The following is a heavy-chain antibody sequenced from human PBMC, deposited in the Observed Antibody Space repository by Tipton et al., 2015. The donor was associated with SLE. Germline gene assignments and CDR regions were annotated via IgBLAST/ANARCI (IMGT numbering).Heavy chain of an antibody. CDR1: GGSISSNNYY. V-gene: IGHV4-61*05. J-gene: IGHJ4*02. CDR2: IYHSGGT. Sequence: TLSLTCTVSGGSISSNNYYWGWIRQPPGKGLEWIGYIYHSGGTNHSPSLRSRLTISVDTSKNQFSLKLSSVTAAYTAVYYCARGALGGLWEYWGQGTLVTVSS. D-gene: IGHD3-16*01. CDR3: ARGALGGLWEY.